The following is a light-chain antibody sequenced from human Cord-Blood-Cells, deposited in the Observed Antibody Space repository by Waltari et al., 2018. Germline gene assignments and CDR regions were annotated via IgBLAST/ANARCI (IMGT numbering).Light chain of an antibody. V-gene: IGLV3-1*01. CDR3: QAWDSSNYV. Sequence: SYELTQPPSVSVSPGQTASIPCSGDKLGDKYACWYQQKPCQSPVLVIYQDSKRPSGIPERFSGSNAGNTAALTISGTQAMDEADYYCQAWDSSNYVFGTGTKVTVL. CDR1: KLGDKY. CDR2: QDS. J-gene: IGLJ1*01.